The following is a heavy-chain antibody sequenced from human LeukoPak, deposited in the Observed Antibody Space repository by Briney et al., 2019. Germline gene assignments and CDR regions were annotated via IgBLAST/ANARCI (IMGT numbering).Heavy chain of an antibody. CDR1: GGSISSSSYY. D-gene: IGHD3-3*02. V-gene: IGHV4-39*07. CDR3: ARVSRGFDP. J-gene: IGHJ5*02. Sequence: PSETLSLTRTVSGGSISSSSYYWGWIRQPPGKGLEWIGSIYYSGSTYYNPSHKSRVTISVDTSKNQFSLKLSSVTAADTAVYYCARVSRGFDPWGQGTLVTVSS. CDR2: IYYSGST.